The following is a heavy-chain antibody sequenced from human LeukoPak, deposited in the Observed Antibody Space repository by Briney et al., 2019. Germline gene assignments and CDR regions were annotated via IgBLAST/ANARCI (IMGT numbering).Heavy chain of an antibody. CDR1: GYTFTSYY. V-gene: IGHV1-46*01. CDR3: ARDVGSWYEGGDY. Sequence: EASVKVSCKASGYTFTSYYMHWVRQAPGQGLEWMGIINPSGGSTSYAQKFQGRVTMTRDTSTSTVYMELNSLRAEDTAVYYCARDVGSWYEGGDYWGQGTLVTVSS. J-gene: IGHJ4*02. CDR2: INPSGGST. D-gene: IGHD6-13*01.